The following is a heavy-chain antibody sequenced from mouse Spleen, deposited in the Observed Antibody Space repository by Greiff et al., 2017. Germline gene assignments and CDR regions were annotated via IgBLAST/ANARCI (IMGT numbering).Heavy chain of an antibody. V-gene: IGHV1-15*01. J-gene: IGHJ1*01. CDR2: IDPETGGT. CDR3: TRWGVRRYFDV. CDR1: GYTFTDYE. Sequence: QVQLQQSGAELVRPGASVTLSCKASGYTFTDYEMHWVKQTPVHGLEWIGAIDPETGGTAYNQKFKGKAILTADKSSSTAYMELRSLTSEDSAVYYCTRWGVRRYFDVWGAGTTVTGSS. D-gene: IGHD2-14*01.